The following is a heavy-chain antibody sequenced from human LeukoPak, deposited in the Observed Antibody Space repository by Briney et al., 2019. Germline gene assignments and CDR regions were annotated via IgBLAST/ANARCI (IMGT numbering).Heavy chain of an antibody. Sequence: SETLSLTCNVSGGSISSGNYYWSWIRQPAGKGLEWIGRIYTSGGTNYDPSLKSRVTISVDTSKNQFSLKLSSVTAADTAVYYCARETRYCSSTSCSTLDYWGQGTLVTVSS. D-gene: IGHD2-2*01. CDR3: ARETRYCSSTSCSTLDY. CDR2: IYTSGGT. V-gene: IGHV4-61*02. J-gene: IGHJ4*02. CDR1: GGSISSGNYY.